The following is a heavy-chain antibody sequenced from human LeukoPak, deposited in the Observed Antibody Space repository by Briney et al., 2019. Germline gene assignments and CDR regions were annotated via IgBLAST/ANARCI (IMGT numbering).Heavy chain of an antibody. Sequence: GGSLRLSCAASGFSFSGEAMSWVRQAPGRGLEWVSSVRERSPSPTYADSVKGRFTVSRDKSKSTLFLQMNSLRAEDTAVYYCARGRAAAGTGDLDYWGQGTLVTVSS. J-gene: IGHJ4*02. CDR3: ARGRAAAGTGDLDY. V-gene: IGHV3-23*01. D-gene: IGHD6-13*01. CDR1: GFSFSGEA. CDR2: VRERSPSP.